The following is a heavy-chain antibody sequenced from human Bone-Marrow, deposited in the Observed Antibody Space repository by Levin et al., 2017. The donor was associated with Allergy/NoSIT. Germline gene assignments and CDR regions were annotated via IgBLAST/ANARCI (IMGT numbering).Heavy chain of an antibody. CDR3: ARGSFRTAGILGYYYGLDV. CDR1: GFSLSQYD. CDR2: ISNTGTTV. Sequence: GGSLRLSCVASGFSLSQYDMIWVRQSPGKGLEWLSTISNTGTTVSFADSVKGRITVSRDNTNKSLFLEMNSLRADDTAIYYCARGSFRTAGILGYYYGLDVWGQGTTVSVSS. D-gene: IGHD2-21*01. V-gene: IGHV3-48*03. J-gene: IGHJ6*02.